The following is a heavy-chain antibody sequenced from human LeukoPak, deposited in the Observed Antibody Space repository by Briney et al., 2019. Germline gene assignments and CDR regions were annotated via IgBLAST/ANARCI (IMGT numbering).Heavy chain of an antibody. V-gene: IGHV4-39*01. J-gene: IGHJ4*02. D-gene: IGHD1-26*01. CDR3: ARLRRYSGSYLSEGDFDY. CDR1: GGSISSSSYY. Sequence: PSETLSLTCTVSGGSISSSSYYWGWIRQPPGKGLEWIGSIYYSGSTYYNPSLKSRVTISVDTSKNQFSLKLSSVTAADTAVYYCARLRRYSGSYLSEGDFDYWGQGTLVTVSS. CDR2: IYYSGST.